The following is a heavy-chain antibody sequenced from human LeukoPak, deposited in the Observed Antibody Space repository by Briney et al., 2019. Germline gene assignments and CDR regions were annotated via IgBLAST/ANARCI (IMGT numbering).Heavy chain of an antibody. Sequence: ASVKVSCKASGYTFTSCYMHWVRQAPGQGLEWMGIINPSGGGTNYAQNFQGRVTMTRDTSTSTVYMELSSLRSEDTAMYYCARDNSRNSSDYWGQGTLVTVSS. J-gene: IGHJ4*02. V-gene: IGHV1-46*01. D-gene: IGHD4-23*01. CDR3: ARDNSRNSSDY. CDR1: GYTFTSCY. CDR2: INPSGGGT.